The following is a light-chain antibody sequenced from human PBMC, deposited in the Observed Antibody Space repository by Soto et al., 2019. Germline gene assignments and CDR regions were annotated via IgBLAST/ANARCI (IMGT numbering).Light chain of an antibody. CDR3: QQYGSSPRIT. J-gene: IGKJ4*01. V-gene: IGKV3-20*01. Sequence: EIVLTQSPGTLSLSPGERATLSCRASQSVSSSYLAWYQQKPGQAPRLLIYGASSRATGIPDRFSGSGSGTDFTLTISRLEPEFFAVYYCQQYGSSPRITFGGGTKVDIK. CDR2: GAS. CDR1: QSVSSSY.